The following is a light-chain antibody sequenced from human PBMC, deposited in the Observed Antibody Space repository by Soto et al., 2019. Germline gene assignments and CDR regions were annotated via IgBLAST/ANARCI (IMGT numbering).Light chain of an antibody. CDR3: QQSYSTPRT. CDR1: QAISSY. Sequence: DIQVTQSPSTLSASVGYRVTITCRASQAISSYLAWYQQKPGKAPKLLIYAASSLQSGVPSRFSGSVSGTDFTLTISSMKPEDFATYYCQQSYSTPRTFGQGTKVDI. J-gene: IGKJ1*01. CDR2: AAS. V-gene: IGKV1-39*01.